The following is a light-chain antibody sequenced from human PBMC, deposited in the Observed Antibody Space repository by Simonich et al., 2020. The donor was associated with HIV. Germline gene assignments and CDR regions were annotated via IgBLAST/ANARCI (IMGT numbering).Light chain of an antibody. CDR3: QQNNNWPIT. CDR2: GAS. J-gene: IGKJ5*01. V-gene: IGKV3-15*01. CDR1: QSVSSSY. Sequence: EIVLTQSPGTLSLSPGERATLSCRASQSVSSSYLAWYQQKPVQAPRLLIYGASTRATGIPARFIGSGSGTEFTLTINSLQSEDFAVYYCQQNNNWPITFGQGTRLEIK.